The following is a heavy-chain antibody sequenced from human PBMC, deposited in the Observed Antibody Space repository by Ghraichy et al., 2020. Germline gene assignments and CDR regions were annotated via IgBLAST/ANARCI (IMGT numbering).Heavy chain of an antibody. CDR1: GFTFSSYG. V-gene: IGHV3-30*18. Sequence: GGSLRLSCAASGFTFSSYGMHWVRQAPGKGLEWVAVISYDGSNKYYADSVKGRFTISRDNSKNTLYLQMNSLRAEDTAVYYCAKDLFLISLYYYYGMDVWGQGTTVTVSS. CDR2: ISYDGSNK. J-gene: IGHJ6*02. CDR3: AKDLFLISLYYYYGMDV.